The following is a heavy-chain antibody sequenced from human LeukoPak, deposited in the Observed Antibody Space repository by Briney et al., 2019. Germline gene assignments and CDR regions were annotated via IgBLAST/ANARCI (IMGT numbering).Heavy chain of an antibody. CDR1: GGSFGSYY. J-gene: IGHJ5*02. CDR3: ARGFPGWPKRWFDP. Sequence: SETLSLTCAVYGGSFGSYYWSWIRQPPGKGLEWIGEINHSGSTNYNSSLKSRVTISVDTSKNQFSLKLSSVTAADTAVYYCARGFPGWPKRWFDPWGQGTLVTVSS. CDR2: INHSGST. D-gene: IGHD6-19*01. V-gene: IGHV4-34*01.